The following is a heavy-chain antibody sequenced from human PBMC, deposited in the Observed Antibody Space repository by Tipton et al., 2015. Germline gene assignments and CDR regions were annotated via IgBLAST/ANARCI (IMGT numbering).Heavy chain of an antibody. Sequence: TLSLTCAVYGGSFSDYFWSWIRQPPGKGLEWIGEINHSGSTNYNPSLKSRVTISVDTSKNQFSLILTSVTAADTAVYYCARAYDYGDSPPGPLGYWGQGTLVTVSS. CDR3: ARAYDYGDSPPGPLGY. CDR2: INHSGST. V-gene: IGHV4-34*01. J-gene: IGHJ4*02. CDR1: GGSFSDYF. D-gene: IGHD4-17*01.